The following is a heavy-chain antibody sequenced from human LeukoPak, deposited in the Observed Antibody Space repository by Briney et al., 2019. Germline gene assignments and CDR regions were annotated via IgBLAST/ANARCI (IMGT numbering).Heavy chain of an antibody. D-gene: IGHD6-19*01. CDR1: GFTFSSYE. V-gene: IGHV3-48*03. CDR3: ARGGSSGWYLQN. Sequence: GSLRLSCAASGFTFSSYEMNWVRQAPGKGLDWVSYISGSGRTIYYADSVKGRFTISRDNAKNSLYLQMNSLRAEDTAVYYCARGGSSGWYLQNWGQGTLVTVSS. CDR2: ISGSGRTI. J-gene: IGHJ1*01.